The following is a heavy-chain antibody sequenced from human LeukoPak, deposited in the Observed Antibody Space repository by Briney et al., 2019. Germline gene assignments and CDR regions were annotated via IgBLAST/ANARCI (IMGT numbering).Heavy chain of an antibody. Sequence: SETLSLTCTVSGGSISSHYWSWFREPPGKGLEWIGYIYYSGSTNYNPSLKSRVTISVDTSKNQFSLKLSSVTAADTAVYYCARDDFWSGYRYFDYWGQGTLVTVSS. D-gene: IGHD3-3*01. CDR2: IYYSGST. CDR1: GGSISSHY. J-gene: IGHJ4*02. V-gene: IGHV4-59*11. CDR3: ARDDFWSGYRYFDY.